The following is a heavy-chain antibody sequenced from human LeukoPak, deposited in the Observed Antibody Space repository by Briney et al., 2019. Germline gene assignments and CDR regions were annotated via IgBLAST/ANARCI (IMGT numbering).Heavy chain of an antibody. V-gene: IGHV3-23*01. CDR2: ISGSGGST. CDR3: AKGPSGSWQHSLYYYYYMDV. Sequence: GGSLRLSCAASGFTFSSYAMSWVRQAPGKGLEWVSAISGSGGSTYYADSVKGRFTISRDNSKNTLYLQMNSLRAEDTAVYYCAKGPSGSWQHSLYYYYYMDVWGKGTTVTVSS. J-gene: IGHJ6*03. D-gene: IGHD6-13*01. CDR1: GFTFSSYA.